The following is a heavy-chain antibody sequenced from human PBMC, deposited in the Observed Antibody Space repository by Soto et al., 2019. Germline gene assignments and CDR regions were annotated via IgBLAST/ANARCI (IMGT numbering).Heavy chain of an antibody. Sequence: ASVKVSCKTSGYIFTDHLIHWVRQSPGQGLQWVGWVHPDSGGTNVAQAFQDRVTMTADTSITTAYMDLAMLRPDDTAILYCARGVQGFFPVSGIYFYFDHWGQGTPVTVSS. CDR2: VHPDSGGT. D-gene: IGHD3-22*01. V-gene: IGHV1-2*02. J-gene: IGHJ4*02. CDR3: ARGVQGFFPVSGIYFYFDH. CDR1: GYIFTDHL.